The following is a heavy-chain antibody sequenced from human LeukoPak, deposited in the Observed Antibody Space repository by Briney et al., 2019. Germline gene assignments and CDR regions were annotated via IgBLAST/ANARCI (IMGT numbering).Heavy chain of an antibody. CDR1: GYTFTSYD. D-gene: IGHD6-13*01. V-gene: IGHV1-8*01. Sequence: GASVKVSCKASGYTFTSYDINWVRQATGQGLEWMGWMNPNSGNTGYAQKFQGRVTMTRDTSTSTVYMELSSLRSEDTAVYYCARARQSIAATHYFDYWGQGTLVTVSS. CDR3: ARARQSIAATHYFDY. CDR2: MNPNSGNT. J-gene: IGHJ4*02.